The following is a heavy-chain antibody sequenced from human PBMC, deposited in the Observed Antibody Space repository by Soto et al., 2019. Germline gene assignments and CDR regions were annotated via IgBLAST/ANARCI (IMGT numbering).Heavy chain of an antibody. CDR2: INPNSGGT. J-gene: IGHJ6*02. CDR1: GYTFTGYY. D-gene: IGHD2-21*02. CDR3: ARDSCGGDCYPGSYYYYGMDV. V-gene: IGHV1-2*02. Sequence: ASVKVSCKASGYTFTGYYMHWVRQAPGQGLEWMGWINPNSGGTNYAQKFQGRVTMTRDTSISTAYMELSRLRSEDTAVYYCARDSCGGDCYPGSYYYYGMDVWGQGTTVTVSS.